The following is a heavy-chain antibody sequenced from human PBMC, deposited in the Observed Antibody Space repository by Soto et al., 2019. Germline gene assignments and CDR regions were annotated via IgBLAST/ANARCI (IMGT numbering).Heavy chain of an antibody. CDR1: GFTFRHYE. CDR2: LSGSGVGT. Sequence: GGSLRLSFGVSGFTFRHYELHWFPQSPGKGLKWFSFLSGSGVGTYYADSVKGRFTFSRDNSKNPLNWQVTSLRAEDTPVNYFAPLVSATLLASWGQGTLVTVSS. J-gene: IGHJ5*01. CDR3: APLVSATLLAS. V-gene: IGHV3-23*01. D-gene: IGHD2-15*01.